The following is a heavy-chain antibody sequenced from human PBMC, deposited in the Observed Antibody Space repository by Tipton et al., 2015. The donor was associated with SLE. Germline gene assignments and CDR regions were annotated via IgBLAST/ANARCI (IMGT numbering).Heavy chain of an antibody. CDR3: AREAGGYYDSSGFGAFDI. J-gene: IGHJ3*02. D-gene: IGHD3-22*01. CDR1: GGSISSSSYY. Sequence: TLSLTCTVSGGSISSSSYYWGWIRQPPGKGLEWIGSIYYSGSTYYNPSLKSRVTISVDTSKNQFSLKLSSVTAADTAVYYCAREAGGYYDSSGFGAFDIWGQGTMVTVSS. V-gene: IGHV4-39*07. CDR2: IYYSGST.